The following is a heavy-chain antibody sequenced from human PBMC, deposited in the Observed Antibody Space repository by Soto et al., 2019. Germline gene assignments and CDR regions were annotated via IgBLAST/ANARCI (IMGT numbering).Heavy chain of an antibody. D-gene: IGHD3-3*02. V-gene: IGHV3-48*03. CDR2: ISSSGSTI. CDR1: GFIFSSYE. J-gene: IGHJ4*02. CDR3: ARSPFLECN. Sequence: GGSLRLSCAVSGFIFSSYEMNWVRQAPGKGLEWISYISSSGSTIYYADSVKGRLTISRDNAKNSLYLQMNSLRAEDTAVYYCARSPFLECNWAQGTLVTVSS.